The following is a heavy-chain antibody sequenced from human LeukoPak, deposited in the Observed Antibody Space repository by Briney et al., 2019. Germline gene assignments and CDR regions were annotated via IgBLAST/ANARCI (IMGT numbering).Heavy chain of an antibody. V-gene: IGHV1-2*02. Sequence: RASVKVSCKASGYTFTGYYMHWVRQAPGQGLEWMGWINPNSGGTNYAQKFQGRVTMTRDTSISTAYMELSRLRSDDTAVYYCARVTPERPWHYGSRSSFDYWGQGTLVTVSS. CDR1: GYTFTGYY. J-gene: IGHJ4*02. CDR2: INPNSGGT. CDR3: ARVTPERPWHYGSRSSFDY. D-gene: IGHD3-10*01.